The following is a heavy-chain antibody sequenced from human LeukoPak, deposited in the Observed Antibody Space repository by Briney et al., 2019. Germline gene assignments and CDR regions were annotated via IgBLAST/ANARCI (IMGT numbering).Heavy chain of an antibody. CDR3: AKAMYYYDSSGYSY. Sequence: PGGSLRLSCAASGFTFSSYAMSWVRQAPGKGPEWVSAISGSGGSTYYADSVKGRFTISRDNSKNTLYLQMNSLRAEDTAVYYCAKAMYYYDSSGYSYWGQGTLVTVSS. V-gene: IGHV3-23*01. D-gene: IGHD3-22*01. CDR2: ISGSGGST. J-gene: IGHJ4*02. CDR1: GFTFSSYA.